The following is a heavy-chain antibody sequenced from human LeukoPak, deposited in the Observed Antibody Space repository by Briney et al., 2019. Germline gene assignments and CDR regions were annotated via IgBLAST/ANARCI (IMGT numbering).Heavy chain of an antibody. V-gene: IGHV3-53*01. Sequence: GGSLRLSCAASGFTVSSNYMSWVRQAPGKGLEWVSVIYSGGSTYYADSVKGRFTISRDNSKNTLYLQMNSLRAEDTAVYYCAKASYYYDSSGYYYGLAAFDIWGQGTMVTVSS. CDR2: IYSGGST. CDR1: GFTVSSNY. CDR3: AKASYYYDSSGYYYGLAAFDI. D-gene: IGHD3-22*01. J-gene: IGHJ3*02.